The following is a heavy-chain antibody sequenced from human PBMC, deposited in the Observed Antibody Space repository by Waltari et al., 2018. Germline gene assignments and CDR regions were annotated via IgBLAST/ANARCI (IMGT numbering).Heavy chain of an antibody. V-gene: IGHV2-5*01. J-gene: IGHJ5*02. CDR1: GFSLSTSGVA. D-gene: IGHD3-10*01. Sequence: QITLKESGPTLVKPTQTLTLTCAFSGFSLSTSGVAVAWIRQPPGKALAWLGLVYWNDDKFYSPSLRSRLTITKDTSKNEVVLTMSDMDPVDTGTYYCAHRRPPSGGDWFDPWGQGTLVTVSS. CDR3: AHRRPPSGGDWFDP. CDR2: VYWNDDK.